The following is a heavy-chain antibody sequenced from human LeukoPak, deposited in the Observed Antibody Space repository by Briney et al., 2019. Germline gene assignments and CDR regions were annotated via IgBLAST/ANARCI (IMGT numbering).Heavy chain of an antibody. D-gene: IGHD5-24*01. CDR2: INPSGGNT. CDR3: ARDEMDSLDY. Sequence: ASVKVSCKASGYTFTSYYLHWVRQAPGQGLEWMGIINPSGGNTNYAQKFQDRVTMTRDTSTNTVYMQLSSLRSEDTAVYYCARDEMDSLDYWGQGTLVTVSS. J-gene: IGHJ4*02. V-gene: IGHV1-46*01. CDR1: GYTFTSYY.